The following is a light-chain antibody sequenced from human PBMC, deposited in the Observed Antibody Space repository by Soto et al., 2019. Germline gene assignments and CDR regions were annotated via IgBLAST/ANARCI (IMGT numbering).Light chain of an antibody. CDR1: QNIINY. J-gene: IGKJ2*01. CDR3: QQSYSTPPST. Sequence: DIQMTQSPSSLSASVGDRVTITCRASQNIINYLNWYQQKPGKVPKLLIYAASSLQNGVSSRFSGSGSETDFAHTCSTLQPEAFANYYRQQSYSTPPSTFGQGTNLEIK. CDR2: AAS. V-gene: IGKV1-39*01.